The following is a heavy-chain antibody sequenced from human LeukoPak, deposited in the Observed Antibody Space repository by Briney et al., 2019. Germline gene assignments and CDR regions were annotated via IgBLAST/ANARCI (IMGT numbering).Heavy chain of an antibody. J-gene: IGHJ6*02. CDR3: ARVLRYWGFMDV. CDR2: IYYSGST. CDR1: GGSISRGGDY. D-gene: IGHD3-9*01. Sequence: SQTLSLTCTVSGGSISRGGDYWGWIRQPPGKGLEWIGYIYYSGSTNYNPSLKSRVTISLDTSKNQFSLGLISVIAADTAVCYCARVLRYWGFMDVWGQGTTVTVSS. V-gene: IGHV4-61*08.